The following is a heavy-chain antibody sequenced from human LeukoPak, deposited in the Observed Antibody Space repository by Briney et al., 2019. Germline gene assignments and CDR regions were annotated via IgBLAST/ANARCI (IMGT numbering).Heavy chain of an antibody. Sequence: GGSLRLSCAASGFTFSSYAMHWVRQAPGKGLAWAAVISYDGSNKYYADSVKGRFTISRDNSKNTLYLQMNSLRAEDTAVYYCARAKTYSGSYYDAFDIWGQGTMVTVS. D-gene: IGHD1-26*01. CDR2: ISYDGSNK. CDR1: GFTFSSYA. J-gene: IGHJ3*02. V-gene: IGHV3-30-3*01. CDR3: ARAKTYSGSYYDAFDI.